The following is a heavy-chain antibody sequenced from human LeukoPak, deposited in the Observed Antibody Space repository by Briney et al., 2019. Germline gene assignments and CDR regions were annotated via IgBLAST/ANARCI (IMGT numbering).Heavy chain of an antibody. Sequence: GGSLRLSCAASGFTFSTYGMNWVRQAPGKGLEWVSTISTNSANTSYTDSVKGRSTISRDNSKDTLFMQMNSLRAEDTAVYYCAKGQSTIATRSFDSWGQGTLVTVSS. CDR3: AKGQSTIATRSFDS. D-gene: IGHD6-6*01. V-gene: IGHV3-23*01. CDR1: GFTFSTYG. J-gene: IGHJ4*02. CDR2: ISTNSANT.